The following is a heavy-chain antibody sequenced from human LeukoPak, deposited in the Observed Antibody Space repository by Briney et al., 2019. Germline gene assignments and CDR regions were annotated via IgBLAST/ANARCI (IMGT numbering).Heavy chain of an antibody. J-gene: IGHJ4*02. D-gene: IGHD2-2*01. V-gene: IGHV4-4*07. CDR3: ARESQSTSPGRESAF. Sequence: PSETPSLTCTVSGGSISNYFWSWIRQPAGKGLEWIGRIYTSGNTNYNPSLKSRVTMSVDTSKNQFSLNLTSVTAADTAVYYCARESQSTSPGRESAFWGQGTLVTVSS. CDR1: GGSISNYF. CDR2: IYTSGNT.